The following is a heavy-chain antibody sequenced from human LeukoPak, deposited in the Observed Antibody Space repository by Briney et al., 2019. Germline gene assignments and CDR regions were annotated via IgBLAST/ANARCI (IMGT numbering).Heavy chain of an antibody. Sequence: SVKVSCKASGGTFSSYAISWVRQAPGQGLEWMGGIIPIFGTANYAQKFQGRVTITADESTSTAYMDLSSLRSEDTAVYYCARDSNDYVWGSYRSIDQRGDYWGQGTLVTVSS. D-gene: IGHD3-16*02. V-gene: IGHV1-69*01. CDR2: IIPIFGTA. CDR1: GGTFSSYA. CDR3: ARDSNDYVWGSYRSIDQRGDY. J-gene: IGHJ4*02.